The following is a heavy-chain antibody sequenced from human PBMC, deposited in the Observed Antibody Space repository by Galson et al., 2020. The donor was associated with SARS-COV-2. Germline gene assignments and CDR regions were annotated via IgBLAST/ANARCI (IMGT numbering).Heavy chain of an antibody. CDR2: FDPEDGET. J-gene: IGHJ5*02. D-gene: IGHD6-19*01. CDR1: GYTLTELS. CDR3: ATSTAVAANYGLDA. Sequence: ASVKVSCKVSGYTLTELSMHWVRQAPGKGLEWMGGFDPEDGETIYAQKFQGRVTMTEDTSTDTAYMELSSLRSEDTAVYYCATSTAVAANYGLDAWGQGTRVIVAA. V-gene: IGHV1-24*01.